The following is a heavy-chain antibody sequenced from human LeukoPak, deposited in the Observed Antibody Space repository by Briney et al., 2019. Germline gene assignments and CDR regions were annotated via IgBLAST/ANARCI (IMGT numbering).Heavy chain of an antibody. CDR1: GGSISSYY. D-gene: IGHD3-22*01. Sequence: PSETLSLTCTVSGGSISSYYWSWIRQPPGKGLEWIGYIYYSGSTNYNPSLKSRVTISVDTSKNQFSLKLSSVTAADTAVYYCARGDSSGYYRLLYYFDYWGQGTLVTVSS. CDR3: ARGDSSGYYRLLYYFDY. CDR2: IYYSGST. J-gene: IGHJ4*02. V-gene: IGHV4-59*01.